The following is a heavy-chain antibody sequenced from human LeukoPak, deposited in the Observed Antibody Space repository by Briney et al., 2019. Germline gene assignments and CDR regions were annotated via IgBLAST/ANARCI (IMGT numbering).Heavy chain of an antibody. D-gene: IGHD4-17*01. Sequence: ASVKVSCKASGYTFTSYYMHWVRQAPGQGLEWMGIINPSGGSTSYAQKFQGRVTMTRDTSISTAYMELSRLRSDDTAVYYCASTSYYDDYAYWGQGTLVTVSS. CDR2: INPSGGST. J-gene: IGHJ4*02. V-gene: IGHV1-46*01. CDR1: GYTFTSYY. CDR3: ASTSYYDDYAY.